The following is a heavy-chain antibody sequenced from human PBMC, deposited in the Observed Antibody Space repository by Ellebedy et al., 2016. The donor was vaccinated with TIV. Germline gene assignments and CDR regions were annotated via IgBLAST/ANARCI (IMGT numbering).Heavy chain of an antibody. CDR3: AKDKDSYDGALFDY. CDR2: ISGSGGST. CDR1: GFTFSSYA. D-gene: IGHD3-22*01. J-gene: IGHJ4*02. V-gene: IGHV3-23*01. Sequence: GESLKISCAASGFTFSSYAMSWVRQAPGKGLEWVSTISGSGGSTYYADSVKGRFTISRDNSKNTLYLQMSSLRAEDTAVYYCAKDKDSYDGALFDYWGQGTLVTVSS.